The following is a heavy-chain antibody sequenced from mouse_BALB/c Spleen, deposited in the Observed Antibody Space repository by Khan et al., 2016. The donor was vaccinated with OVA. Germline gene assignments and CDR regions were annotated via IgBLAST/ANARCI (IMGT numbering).Heavy chain of an antibody. J-gene: IGHJ2*01. Sequence: EVQLVESGPGLVKPSQSLSLTCTVTGYSITSGYGWNWIRQFPGNKLEWMGYISYSGSTNYNPSLKIRISITRDTSKNQFFLQLNSVTTEDTAKCYSARTARIKYWGQGTTLTVSS. CDR3: ARTARIKY. CDR2: ISYSGST. V-gene: IGHV3-2*02. D-gene: IGHD1-2*01. CDR1: GYSITSGYG.